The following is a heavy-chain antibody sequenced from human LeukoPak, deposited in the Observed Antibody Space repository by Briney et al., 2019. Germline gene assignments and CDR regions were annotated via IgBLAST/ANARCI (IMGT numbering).Heavy chain of an antibody. V-gene: IGHV1-18*01. Sequence: GASVKVSCKASGYTFTSYGISWVRQAPGQGLEWMGWISAYNGNTNYPQKLQGRVTMTTDTSTSTAYMELRSLRSDDTAVYYCARGSPAMVYYGMDVWGQGTTVTVSS. CDR3: ARGSPAMVYYGMDV. D-gene: IGHD5-18*01. CDR2: ISAYNGNT. J-gene: IGHJ6*02. CDR1: GYTFTSYG.